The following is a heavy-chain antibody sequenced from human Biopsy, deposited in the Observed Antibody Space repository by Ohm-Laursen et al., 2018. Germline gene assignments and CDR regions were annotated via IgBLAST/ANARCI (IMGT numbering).Heavy chain of an antibody. D-gene: IGHD4-17*01. V-gene: IGHV4-4*07. CDR2: MYISGTT. J-gene: IGHJ6*02. CDR1: GGSLSNFY. CDR3: ATLYGDDYSYYGLDV. Sequence: SEALSPTCSVSGGSLSNFYWSWIRQPAGKGLEWIGRMYISGTTNYNPSLKSRVTMSIDTSKNQFSLRLSSVTAADTAVYYCATLYGDDYSYYGLDVWGQGTSVTVSS.